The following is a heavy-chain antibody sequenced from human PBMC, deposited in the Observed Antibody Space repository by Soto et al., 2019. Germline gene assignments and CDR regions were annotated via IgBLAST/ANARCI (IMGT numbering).Heavy chain of an antibody. CDR1: GGSISSYY. D-gene: IGHD6-13*01. J-gene: IGHJ6*02. Sequence: SETLSLTCTVPGGSISSYYWSWIRQPPGKGLEWIGYIYYSGSTNYNPSLKSRVTISVDTSKNQFSLKLSSVTAADTAVYYCARDGYSSSYYYGMDVWGQGTTVTVSS. V-gene: IGHV4-59*01. CDR3: ARDGYSSSYYYGMDV. CDR2: IYYSGST.